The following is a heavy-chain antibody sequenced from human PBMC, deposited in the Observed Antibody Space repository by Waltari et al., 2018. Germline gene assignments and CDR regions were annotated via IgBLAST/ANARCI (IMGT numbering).Heavy chain of an antibody. D-gene: IGHD2-21*02. CDR2: IYYTGST. Sequence: QVQLQESGPSLLKPSGTLSLICTVSGGSISGFYWSWVRQPPGKGLDWIVYIYYTGSTKFNPSLKSRVTMSVDTSKNQFSLKLSSVTAADTAFYYCARGGGGDWEWFDPWGQGTLVTVSS. J-gene: IGHJ5*02. CDR1: GGSISGFY. V-gene: IGHV4-59*01. CDR3: ARGGGGDWEWFDP.